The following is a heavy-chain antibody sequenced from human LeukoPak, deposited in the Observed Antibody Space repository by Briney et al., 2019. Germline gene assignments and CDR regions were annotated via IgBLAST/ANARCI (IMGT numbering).Heavy chain of an antibody. CDR1: GYTFTSYA. D-gene: IGHD6-13*01. CDR2: INAGNGNT. J-gene: IGHJ6*03. V-gene: IGHV1-3*03. Sequence: GASVKVSCKASGYTFTSYAMHWVRQAPGQRLEWMGWINAGNGNTKYSQEFQGRVTITRDTSASTAYMELSSLRSEDMAVYYCASGYSSSWYYYYMDVWGKGTTVTVSS. CDR3: ASGYSSSWYYYYMDV.